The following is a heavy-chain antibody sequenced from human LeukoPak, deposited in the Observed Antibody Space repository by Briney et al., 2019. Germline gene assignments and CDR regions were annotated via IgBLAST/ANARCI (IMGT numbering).Heavy chain of an antibody. Sequence: VASVKVSCKASGYTFTGYYMHWVRQAPGQGLEWMGWINPNSGGTNYAQKFQGRVTMTRDTSISTAYMELSRLRSDDTAVYYCARVYYDSSPFDYWGQGTLVTVSS. CDR3: ARVYYDSSPFDY. J-gene: IGHJ4*02. D-gene: IGHD3-22*01. CDR2: INPNSGGT. CDR1: GYTFTGYY. V-gene: IGHV1-2*02.